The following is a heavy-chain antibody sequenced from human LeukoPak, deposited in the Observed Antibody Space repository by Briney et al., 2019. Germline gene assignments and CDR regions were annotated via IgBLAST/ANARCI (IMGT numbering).Heavy chain of an antibody. J-gene: IGHJ4*02. V-gene: IGHV3-74*01. D-gene: IGHD3-3*01. CDR3: AKDAVYYDFWRGFDY. Sequence: GGSLRLSCAASGFTFSSYWMHWVRQAPGKGLVWVSRISTEGGNTAYADSVKGRFTVSRDNGRNTLYLQMNSLRAEDTAVYYCAKDAVYYDFWRGFDYWGQGTLVTVSS. CDR1: GFTFSSYW. CDR2: ISTEGGNT.